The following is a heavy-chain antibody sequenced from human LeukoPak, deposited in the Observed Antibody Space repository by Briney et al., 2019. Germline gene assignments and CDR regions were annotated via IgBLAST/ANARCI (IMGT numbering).Heavy chain of an antibody. CDR1: GFTFSNAW. Sequence: PGGSLRLSCAASGFTFSNAWMSWVRQAPGKGLEWVGRIKSKTDGGTTDCAAPVKGRFTISRDDSKNTLYLQMNSLKTEDTAVYYCTTTWRIQLWLIWGQGTLVTVSS. D-gene: IGHD5-18*01. J-gene: IGHJ4*02. V-gene: IGHV3-15*01. CDR3: TTTWRIQLWLI. CDR2: IKSKTDGGTT.